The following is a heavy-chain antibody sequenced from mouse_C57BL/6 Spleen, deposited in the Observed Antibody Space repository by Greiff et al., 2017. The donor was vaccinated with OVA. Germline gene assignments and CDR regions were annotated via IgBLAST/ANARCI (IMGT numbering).Heavy chain of an antibody. V-gene: IGHV1-76*01. CDR1: GYTFTDYY. CDR3: ARREGYGSGDY. J-gene: IGHJ2*01. CDR2: IYPGSGNT. D-gene: IGHD1-1*01. Sequence: QVQLQQSGAELVRPGASVKLSCKASGYTFTDYYINWVKQRPGQGLEWIARIYPGSGNTYYNEKFKGKATLTAEKSSSTAYMQLSSLTSEDSAVYFCARREGYGSGDYWGQGTTLTVSS.